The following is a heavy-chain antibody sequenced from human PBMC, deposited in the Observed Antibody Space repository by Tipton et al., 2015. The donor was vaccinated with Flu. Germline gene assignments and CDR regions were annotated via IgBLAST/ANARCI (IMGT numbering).Heavy chain of an antibody. D-gene: IGHD5-18*01. CDR3: ARGGYSYGYGKNYYYYGMDL. CDR2: IYTSGST. J-gene: IGHJ6*02. V-gene: IGHV4-61*02. Sequence: TLSLTCTVSGGSISSGSYYWSWIRQPAGKGLEWIGRIYTSGSTNYNPSLKSRVTISVDTSKNQFSLKLSSVTAADTAVYYCARGGYSYGYGKNYYYYGMDLWGQWTTVTVSS. CDR1: GGSISSGSYY.